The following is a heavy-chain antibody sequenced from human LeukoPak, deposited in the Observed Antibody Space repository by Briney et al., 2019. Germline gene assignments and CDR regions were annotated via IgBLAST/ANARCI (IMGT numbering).Heavy chain of an antibody. CDR2: ISYDGSNK. CDR1: GFTFSSYG. V-gene: IGHV3-30*18. Sequence: GGSLRLSCAASGFTFSSYGMHWVRQAPGKGLEWMAVISYDGSNKYYADSVKGRFTISRDNSKNTLYLQMNSLRAEDTAVYYCAKDDSSSAGTLPLYWGQGTLVTVSS. CDR3: AKDDSSSAGTLPLY. D-gene: IGHD6-6*01. J-gene: IGHJ4*02.